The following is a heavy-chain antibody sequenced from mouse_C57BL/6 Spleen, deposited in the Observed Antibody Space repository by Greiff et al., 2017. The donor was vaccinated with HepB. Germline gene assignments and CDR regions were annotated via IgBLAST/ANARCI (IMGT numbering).Heavy chain of an antibody. Sequence: VQLKQSGPELVKPGDPVKISCKASGYSFTGYFMNWVMQSHGKSLEWIGRINPYNGDTFYNQKFKGKATLTVDKSSSTAHMELRSLTSEDSAVYYCARGGIYDGYHYWYFDVWGTGTTVTVSS. CDR1: GYSFTGYF. D-gene: IGHD2-3*01. J-gene: IGHJ1*03. CDR3: ARGGIYDGYHYWYFDV. CDR2: INPYNGDT. V-gene: IGHV1-20*01.